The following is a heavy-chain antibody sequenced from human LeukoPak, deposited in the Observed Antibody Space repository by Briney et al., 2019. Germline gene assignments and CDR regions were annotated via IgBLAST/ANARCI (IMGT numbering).Heavy chain of an antibody. CDR2: KSKDGRNE. CDR3: ARESVARGLFDY. V-gene: IGHV3-30*04. D-gene: IGHD5-12*01. J-gene: IGHJ4*02. CDR1: GFTFSTYV. Sequence: GGSLRLSCAASGFTFSTYVMHWVRQAPGKGLEWVAVKSKDGRNEDYADSVKGRFSISRDNSKNTLFLQMNSLRVEDTAVYYCARESVARGLFDYWGQGTLVTVSS.